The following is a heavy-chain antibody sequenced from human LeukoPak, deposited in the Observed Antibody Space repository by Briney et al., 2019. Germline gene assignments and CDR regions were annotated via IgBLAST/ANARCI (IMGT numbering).Heavy chain of an antibody. Sequence: GGSLRLSCAASGFTFSDSYMAWIRQAPGKGLNWVSYINNNANIMYYADSVKGRFTISRDNAKNSLSLQMNSLRAEDTALYYCARVPTLFYYNYSQPRAFDIWGQGTVVTVSS. CDR3: ARVPTLFYYNYSQPRAFDI. D-gene: IGHD3-10*01. CDR1: GFTFSDSY. V-gene: IGHV3-11*01. CDR2: INNNANIM. J-gene: IGHJ3*02.